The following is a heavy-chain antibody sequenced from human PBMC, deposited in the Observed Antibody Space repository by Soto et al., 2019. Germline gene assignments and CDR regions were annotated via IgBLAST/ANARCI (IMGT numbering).Heavy chain of an antibody. CDR2: IKEDGTEQ. V-gene: IGHV3-7*03. D-gene: IGHD4-4*01. J-gene: IGHJ5*02. Sequence: GGSLRLSCAASGFSCSGYWMSWVRQAPGKGPEWVANIKEDGTEQHYVDSVKGRFTISRDNSENSLFLQMNNLRAEDSAIYYCAITTSTVSYWFDPWGPGTQVTVSS. CDR1: GFSCSGYW. CDR3: AITTSTVSYWFDP.